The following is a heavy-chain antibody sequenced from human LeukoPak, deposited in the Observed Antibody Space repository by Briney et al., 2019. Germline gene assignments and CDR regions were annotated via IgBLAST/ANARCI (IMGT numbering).Heavy chain of an antibody. J-gene: IGHJ3*02. CDR3: ARSERITMILGGAVDI. Sequence: SETLSLTCTVSSGSIGSYYWSWIRQPPGKGLEWIGYIYYSGSTNYSPSLKSRVTISVDTSKNQFSLKLSSVTASDTAMYYCARSERITMILGGAVDIWGQGTMVTVSS. D-gene: IGHD3-22*01. V-gene: IGHV4-59*08. CDR2: IYYSGST. CDR1: SGSIGSYY.